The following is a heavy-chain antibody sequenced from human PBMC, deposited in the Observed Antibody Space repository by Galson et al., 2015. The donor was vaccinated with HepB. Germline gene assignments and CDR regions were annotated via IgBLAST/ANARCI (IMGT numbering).Heavy chain of an antibody. J-gene: IGHJ4*02. V-gene: IGHV3-11*06. Sequence: SLRLSCAASGFTFSDYYMSWIRQAPGKGPEWISYSSTTKSRYSSSSYTKYADSVKGRFTSSRDNAKTSLYLQMNSLRAEDTAVYFCVRGGREPYWGQGTLVTVSS. CDR2: SSTTKSRYSSSSYT. CDR1: GFTFSDYY. D-gene: IGHD6-25*01. CDR3: VRGGREPY.